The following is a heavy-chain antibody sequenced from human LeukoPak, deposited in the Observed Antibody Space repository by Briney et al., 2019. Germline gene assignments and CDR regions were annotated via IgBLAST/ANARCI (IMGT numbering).Heavy chain of an antibody. D-gene: IGHD3-10*01. Sequence: PGGSLRLSCAASGFTFSSYWMSWVRQAPGKGLEWVANIKQDGSEEYYVDSVKGRFTASRDNAKNSLYLQMNSLRAEDTAVYYCATDRPPYGSGSYYNLWGQGTLVTVSS. CDR3: ATDRPPYGSGSYYNL. CDR1: GFTFSSYW. J-gene: IGHJ4*02. CDR2: IKQDGSEE. V-gene: IGHV3-7*01.